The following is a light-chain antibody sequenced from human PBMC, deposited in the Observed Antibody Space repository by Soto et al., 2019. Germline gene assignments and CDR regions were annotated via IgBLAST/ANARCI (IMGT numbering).Light chain of an antibody. V-gene: IGLV2-14*03. CDR3: SSATSSSTYL. J-gene: IGLJ1*01. CDR2: SVT. CDR1: SSDVGAYNS. Sequence: QSVLTQPASVSGSPGQSITISCTGTSSDVGAYNSVSWYQQHPDKAPKLIIFSVTSRTSGLSDRFSGSKSDNTASLTISGLRPEYEADDYCSSATSSSTYLFGTGTKVTVL.